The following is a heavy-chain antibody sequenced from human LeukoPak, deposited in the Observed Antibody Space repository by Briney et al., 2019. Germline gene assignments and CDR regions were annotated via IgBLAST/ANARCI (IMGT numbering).Heavy chain of an antibody. V-gene: IGHV3-66*01. D-gene: IGHD6-6*01. CDR2: IYSGGST. CDR3: ASSDWYSSSSAFDI. Sequence: GGSLRLSCAASGFTVSSNYMSWVRQAPGKGLEWVSVIYSGGSTYYADSVKGRFTISRDNSKNTLYLQMNSLRAEDTAVYYCASSDWYSSSSAFDIWGQGTMVTVSS. CDR1: GFTVSSNY. J-gene: IGHJ3*02.